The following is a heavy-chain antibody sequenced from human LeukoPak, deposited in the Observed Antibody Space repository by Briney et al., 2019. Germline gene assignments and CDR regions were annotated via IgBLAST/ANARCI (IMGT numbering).Heavy chain of an antibody. J-gene: IGHJ4*02. CDR3: ARYIVYGPGNYYFDY. Sequence: SETLSLTCTVSGGSIRSSNYCWSWIRQPPGKELEWIASITYDGSTYYNPSLKSRVTISVDTSKNQFSLRLNSVTAADTAVYFCARYIVYGPGNYYFDYWGQGSLVTVSS. CDR1: GGSIRSSNYC. V-gene: IGHV4-39*01. D-gene: IGHD3-10*01. CDR2: ITYDGST.